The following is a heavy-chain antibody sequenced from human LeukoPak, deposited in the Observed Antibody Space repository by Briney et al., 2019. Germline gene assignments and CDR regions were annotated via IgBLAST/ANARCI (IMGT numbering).Heavy chain of an antibody. J-gene: IGHJ4*02. CDR2: IYSEGST. Sequence: GGSLRLSCPASGFTVSINYMSWVRQAPGKGLEWVSIIYSEGSTYYADSVKGRFTISRDNSKNTLYLQMNSLRAEDTALYYCARGIYGDYSFDYWGQGTLVTVSS. CDR3: ARGIYGDYSFDY. CDR1: GFTVSINY. V-gene: IGHV3-66*01. D-gene: IGHD4-17*01.